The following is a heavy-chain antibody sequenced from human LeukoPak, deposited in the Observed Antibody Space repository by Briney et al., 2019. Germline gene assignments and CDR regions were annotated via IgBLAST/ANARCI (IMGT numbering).Heavy chain of an antibody. CDR1: GGSISSYY. CDR3: ARHRLRDFDLLSRLKAGYYFDY. D-gene: IGHD3-9*01. CDR2: IYYSGST. V-gene: IGHV4-59*08. J-gene: IGHJ4*02. Sequence: SETLSLTCTVSGGSISSYYWSWIRQPPGKGLEWIGYIYYSGSTNYNPSLKSRVTISVDTSKNQFSLKLSSVTAADTAVYYCARHRLRDFDLLSRLKAGYYFDYWGQGTLVTVSS.